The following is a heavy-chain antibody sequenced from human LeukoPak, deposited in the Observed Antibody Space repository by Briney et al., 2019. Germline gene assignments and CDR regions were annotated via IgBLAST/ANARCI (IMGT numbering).Heavy chain of an antibody. CDR1: GFTVSSNY. Sequence: PGGSLRLSCAASGFTVSSNYMSWVRQAPGKGLGWVSAIYSGGSTYYADSVKGRFTISRDNSKNTLYLQMNSLRAEDTAVYYCARDLGGYDAFDIWGQGTMVTVSS. D-gene: IGHD5-12*01. J-gene: IGHJ3*02. V-gene: IGHV3-53*01. CDR2: IYSGGST. CDR3: ARDLGGYDAFDI.